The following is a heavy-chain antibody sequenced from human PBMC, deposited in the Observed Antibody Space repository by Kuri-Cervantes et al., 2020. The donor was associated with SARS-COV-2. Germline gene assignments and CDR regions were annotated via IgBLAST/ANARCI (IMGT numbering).Heavy chain of an antibody. D-gene: IGHD3-10*01. CDR3: ARDREVLSYYYYYMDA. CDR2: ISYDGSNK. J-gene: IGHJ6*03. V-gene: IGHV3-30-3*01. Sequence: GGSLRLSCAASGFTFSSYAMHWVRQAPGKGLEWVAVISYDGSNKYYADSVKGRFTISRDNSKNTLYLQMNSLRAEDAAVYYCARDREVLSYYYYYMDAWGKGTTVTVSS. CDR1: GFTFSSYA.